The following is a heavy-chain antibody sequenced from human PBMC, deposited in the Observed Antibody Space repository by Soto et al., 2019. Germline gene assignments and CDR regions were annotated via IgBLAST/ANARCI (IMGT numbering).Heavy chain of an antibody. J-gene: IGHJ4*02. D-gene: IGHD3-22*01. Sequence: KESGPTLVKPTQTLTLTCTFSGFSLTTGGVGVGWIRQPPGKALEWLALINWNDDKRYSSSLKNRLTITKDTSKNQVVLTVSNVDPVDTATYYCAHRYDTSGYNPYYFDYWGQGTLVTVSS. CDR2: INWNDDK. V-gene: IGHV2-5*01. CDR1: GFSLTTGGVG. CDR3: AHRYDTSGYNPYYFDY.